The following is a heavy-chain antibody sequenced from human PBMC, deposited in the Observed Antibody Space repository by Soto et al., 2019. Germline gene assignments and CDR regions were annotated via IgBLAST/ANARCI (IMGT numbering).Heavy chain of an antibody. CDR3: ARDSGSYFFAFDI. CDR2: ISGSGGST. CDR1: GFTFSSYA. Sequence: EVQLLESGGGLVQPGGSLRLSCAASGFTFSSYAMSWVRQAPGKGLEWVSAISGSGGSTYYADSVKGRCTISRDSSKNTLDLQMNSLRAEDTAVYYCARDSGSYFFAFDIWGQGTMVTVSS. J-gene: IGHJ3*02. V-gene: IGHV3-23*01. D-gene: IGHD1-26*01.